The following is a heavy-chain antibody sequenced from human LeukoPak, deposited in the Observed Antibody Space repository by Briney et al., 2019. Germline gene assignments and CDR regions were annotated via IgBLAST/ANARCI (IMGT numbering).Heavy chain of an antibody. CDR3: ARDDSSGYYLGWFDP. V-gene: IGHV7-4-1*02. Sequence: ASVKVSCKASGYTFTSYAMNWVRQAPGQGLEWMGWINTNTGDPTYTQGFTGRFVFSLDTSVSTAYLQISSLKAEDTAVYYCARDDSSGYYLGWFDPWGQGTLVTVSS. CDR2: INTNTGDP. J-gene: IGHJ5*02. D-gene: IGHD3-22*01. CDR1: GYTFTSYA.